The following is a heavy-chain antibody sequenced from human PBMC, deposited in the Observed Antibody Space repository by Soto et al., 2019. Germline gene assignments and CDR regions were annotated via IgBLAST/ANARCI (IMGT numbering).Heavy chain of an antibody. D-gene: IGHD2-2*01. J-gene: IGHJ4*02. CDR3: ARRFVVPAAIPSDYFDY. CDR2: IYYSGST. CDR1: GGSISSSSYY. V-gene: IGHV4-39*01. Sequence: SETLSLTCTVSGGSISSSSYYWGWIRQPPGKGLEWIGSIYYSGSTYYNPSLKSRVTISVDTSKNQFSLKLSSVTAADTAVCYCARRFVVPAAIPSDYFDYWGQGTLVTVSS.